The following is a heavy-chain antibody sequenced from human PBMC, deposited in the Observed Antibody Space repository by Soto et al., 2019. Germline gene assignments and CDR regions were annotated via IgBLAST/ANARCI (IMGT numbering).Heavy chain of an antibody. J-gene: IGHJ4*02. Sequence: QVQLRESGPGLVKPSETLSLICTVSGGSVSSDFYNWRWIRQPPGKGLEWVGDIDHSGSTSYNPSLKSRATISVDTSKNHLSLKVTAVTAADTAVFYCGRVKRQTCQKKNDYWGQGILVIVSS. CDR3: GRVKRQTCQKKNDY. CDR1: GGSVSSDFYN. V-gene: IGHV4-61*03. CDR2: IDHSGST.